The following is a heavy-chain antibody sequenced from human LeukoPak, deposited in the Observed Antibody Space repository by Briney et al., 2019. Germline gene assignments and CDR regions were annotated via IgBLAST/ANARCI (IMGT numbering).Heavy chain of an antibody. CDR1: GYTFTGYY. D-gene: IGHD4-23*01. Sequence: ASVKVSCKASGYTFTGYYLHWVRQAPGQGLEWMGRINPNSGGTDYAQKFQGRVTMTRDTSISTAYMELSSLRSDDTAVYYCARVLRWSQRREFLHLTHYYYYMDVWGKGTTVTVSS. CDR3: ARVLRWSQRREFLHLTHYYYYMDV. V-gene: IGHV1-2*02. J-gene: IGHJ6*03. CDR2: INPNSGGT.